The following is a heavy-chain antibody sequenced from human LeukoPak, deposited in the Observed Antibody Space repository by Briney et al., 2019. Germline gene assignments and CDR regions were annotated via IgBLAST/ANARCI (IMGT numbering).Heavy chain of an antibody. CDR3: ARDSSRSVGDAFDI. V-gene: IGHV4-59*01. CDR2: IYYSGST. Sequence: SETLSLTCTVSGGSISSYYWSWIRQPPGKGLEWIGYIYYSGSTNYNPSLKSRVTISVDTSKNQFSLKLSSVTAADTAVYYCARDSSRSVGDAFDIWGQGTMVTVSS. D-gene: IGHD1-26*01. J-gene: IGHJ3*02. CDR1: GGSISSYY.